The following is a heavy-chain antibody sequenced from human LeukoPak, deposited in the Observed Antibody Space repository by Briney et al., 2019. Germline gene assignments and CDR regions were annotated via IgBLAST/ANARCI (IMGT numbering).Heavy chain of an antibody. CDR2: IYSGGST. V-gene: IGHV3-66*01. Sequence: GGSLRLSCAASGFTVSNNYMSWVRQAPGRGLEWVSVIYSGGSTYYADSVKGRFTISRDNSKNTLYLQMNSLRAEDTAVYYCARVLSPRLYGGNSGGAFDIWGQGTMVTVSS. CDR3: ARVLSPRLYGGNSGGAFDI. CDR1: GFTVSNNY. J-gene: IGHJ3*02. D-gene: IGHD4-23*01.